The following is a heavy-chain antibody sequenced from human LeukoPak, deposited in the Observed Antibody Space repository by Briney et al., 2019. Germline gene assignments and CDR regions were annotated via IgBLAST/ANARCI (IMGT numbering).Heavy chain of an antibody. CDR2: TNHSGST. Sequence: SETLSLTCAVYGGSFSGFYWSWIRQPPGKGLEWIGETNHSGSTNYNPSLKSRVTISVDTSMNQFSLKLSSVTAADTAVYYCARGHYDFWSGYRYGDAFDIWGQGTMVTVSS. V-gene: IGHV4-34*01. J-gene: IGHJ3*02. CDR3: ARGHYDFWSGYRYGDAFDI. D-gene: IGHD3-3*01. CDR1: GGSFSGFY.